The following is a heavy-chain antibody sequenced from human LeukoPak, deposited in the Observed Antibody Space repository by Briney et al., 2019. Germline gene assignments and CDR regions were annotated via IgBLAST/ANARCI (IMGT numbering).Heavy chain of an antibody. CDR1: GGSVSSSNW. CDR2: IYHSGST. Sequence: SETLSLTCAVSGGSVSSSNWWSWVRQPPGKGLEWIGEIYHSGSTNYNPSLKSRVTISLDKSKNQVSLNLSSVTAADTAVYYCAGEFWAVLLGYWGQGTLVTVSS. V-gene: IGHV4-4*02. CDR3: AGEFWAVLLGY. J-gene: IGHJ4*02. D-gene: IGHD3-16*01.